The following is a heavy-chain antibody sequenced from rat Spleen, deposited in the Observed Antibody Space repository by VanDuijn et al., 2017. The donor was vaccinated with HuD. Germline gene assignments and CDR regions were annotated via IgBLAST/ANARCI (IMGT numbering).Heavy chain of an antibody. D-gene: IGHD1-12*02. CDR1: GFTFSNYG. J-gene: IGHJ2*01. Sequence: EVQLVESGGGLVQPGRSLKLSCAASGFTFSNYGMAWVRQAPTKGLEWVATISYDGSSTYYRDSVKGRFTISRDNAKSTLYLQMDSLRSEETATYYCERQGGFITMMVLTPFDYWGQGVMVTVSS. CDR2: ISYDGSST. V-gene: IGHV5-29*01. CDR3: ERQGGFITMMVLTPFDY.